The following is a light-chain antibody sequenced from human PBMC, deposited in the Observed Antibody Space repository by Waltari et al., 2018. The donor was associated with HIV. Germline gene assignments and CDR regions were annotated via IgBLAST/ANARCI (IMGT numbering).Light chain of an antibody. CDR2: EVS. CDR3: SSYTSRNTHV. Sequence: QSALTQPASVSGSPGQSITISCTGTRRDVGGYDYVTWYQQHPGKAPKLMIYEVSSRPSVVSHRFSGSKSGNTASLTISGLQAEDEADYYCSSYTSRNTHVFGTGTKVTVL. CDR1: RRDVGGYDY. J-gene: IGLJ1*01. V-gene: IGLV2-14*01.